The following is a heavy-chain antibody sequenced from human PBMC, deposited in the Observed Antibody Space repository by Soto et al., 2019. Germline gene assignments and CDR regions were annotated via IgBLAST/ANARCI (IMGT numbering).Heavy chain of an antibody. CDR3: ARGSTDSYPGSRIFDF. Sequence: GGSLRLSCVASGITVGSRAMSWVRQAPGEGLEWVSSITDSGGDAKYADSVRGQFTISRDNSKNTLYLQMSSLRAEDSAVYYCARGSTDSYPGSRIFDFWGRGTLVTVSS. CDR1: GITVGSRA. V-gene: IGHV3-23*01. CDR2: ITDSGGDA. J-gene: IGHJ4*02. D-gene: IGHD3-10*01.